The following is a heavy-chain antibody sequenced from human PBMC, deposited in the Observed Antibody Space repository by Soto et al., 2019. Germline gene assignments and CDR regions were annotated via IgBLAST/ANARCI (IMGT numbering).Heavy chain of an antibody. Sequence: QVQLVESGGGVVQPGRSLRLSCAASGFTFSSYGMHWVRQAPGKGLEWVAVISYDGSNKYYADSVKGRFTISRDNSKNTLYLQMNSLRAEDTAVYYCAKGGNYDILTGYYSYFDYWGQGTLVTVSS. CDR2: ISYDGSNK. CDR3: AKGGNYDILTGYYSYFDY. J-gene: IGHJ4*02. CDR1: GFTFSSYG. D-gene: IGHD3-9*01. V-gene: IGHV3-30*18.